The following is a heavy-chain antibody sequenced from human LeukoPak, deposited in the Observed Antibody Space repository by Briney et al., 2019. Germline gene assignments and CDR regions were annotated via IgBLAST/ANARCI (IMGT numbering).Heavy chain of an antibody. J-gene: IGHJ5*02. CDR2: ISYDGSNK. D-gene: IGHD1-26*01. Sequence: GGSLGLSCAASGFTFSSYAMHRVRQAPGKGLEWVAVISYDGSNKYYADSVKGRLTISRDNSKNTLYLQMNSLRAEDTAVYYCARELLRINWFDPWGQGTLVTVSS. V-gene: IGHV3-30-3*01. CDR1: GFTFSSYA. CDR3: ARELLRINWFDP.